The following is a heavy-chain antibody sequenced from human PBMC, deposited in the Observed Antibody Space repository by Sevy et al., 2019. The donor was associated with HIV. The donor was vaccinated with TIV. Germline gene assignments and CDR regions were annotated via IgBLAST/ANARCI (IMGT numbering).Heavy chain of an antibody. CDR2: IWYDGSNK. V-gene: IGHV3-33*01. J-gene: IGHJ4*02. Sequence: GGSLRLSCAASGFTFSNYGMHWVRQAPGKGLEWVAIIWYDGSNKYYADSVKGRFTISRDNSKNTLYLQINSLRSEDTAVYYCARDEGGQWSSNWDYWGQGTLVTVSS. CDR1: GFTFSNYG. CDR3: ARDEGGQWSSNWDY. D-gene: IGHD6-19*01.